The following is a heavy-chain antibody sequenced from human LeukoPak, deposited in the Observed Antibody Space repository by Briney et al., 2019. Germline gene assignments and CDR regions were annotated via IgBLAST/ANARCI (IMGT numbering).Heavy chain of an antibody. Sequence: SETLSLTCAVYAGSFSGYYWSWIRQPPGKGLEWIGAINHSESNNYNPALKSRVTVSVDKAKNQFSLKLSSVTAAVTAAYYYARGREAAGPLLYYYYYMDGWGKGTTVTVSS. CDR3: ARGREAAGPLLYYYYYMDG. CDR2: INHSESN. D-gene: IGHD6-13*01. V-gene: IGHV4-34*01. CDR1: AGSFSGYY. J-gene: IGHJ6*03.